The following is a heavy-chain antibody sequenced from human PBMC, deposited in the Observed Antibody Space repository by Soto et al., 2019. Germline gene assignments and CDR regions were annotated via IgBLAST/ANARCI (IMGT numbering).Heavy chain of an antibody. J-gene: IGHJ6*04. CDR1: GFAVRHNY. Sequence: EVQLVESGGGLVQPGGSLRLSCTASGFAVRHNYMTWVRQAPGKGLEWVSLIYSGGDTAYADSVKGRFTISRHTSKNTPFLQTNTLRAKAAPVYSCATKTDPIRAGGDVWGKGTAVTVSS. CDR2: IYSGGDT. D-gene: IGHD3-10*01. CDR3: ATKTDPIRAGGDV. V-gene: IGHV3-53*04.